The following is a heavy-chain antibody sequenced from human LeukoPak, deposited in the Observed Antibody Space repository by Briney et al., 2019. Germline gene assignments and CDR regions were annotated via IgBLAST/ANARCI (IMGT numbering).Heavy chain of an antibody. J-gene: IGHJ4*02. CDR1: GGSTSSSSYY. V-gene: IGHV4-39*01. CDR3: ATNHKGSGWRIAY. D-gene: IGHD6-19*01. CDR2: IYYSGTT. Sequence: SETLSLTCTVSGGSTSSSSYYWVWIRQPPGKGLEWIGSIYYSGTTYHNASLKSRVTISVDTSKNQFSLRLSSVTAADTAVYYCATNHKGSGWRIAYWGQGTLVTVSS.